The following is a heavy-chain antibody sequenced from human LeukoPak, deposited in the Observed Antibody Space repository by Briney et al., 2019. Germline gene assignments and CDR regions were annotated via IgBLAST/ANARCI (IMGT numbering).Heavy chain of an antibody. CDR3: AIGQYYYDSSGYYRFDY. CDR2: IDPSDSYT. D-gene: IGHD3-22*01. J-gene: IGHJ4*02. CDR1: GYSFTSYW. Sequence: GESLKISCKCSGYSFTSYWTSWVRQMPGKGLEWMGRIDPSDSYTNYSPSFQGHVTISADKSISTAYLQWSSLKASDTAMYYCAIGQYYYDSSGYYRFDYWGQGTLVTVPS. V-gene: IGHV5-10-1*01.